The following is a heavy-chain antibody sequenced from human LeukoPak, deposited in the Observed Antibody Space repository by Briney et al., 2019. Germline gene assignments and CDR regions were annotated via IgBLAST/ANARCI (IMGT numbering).Heavy chain of an antibody. D-gene: IGHD1-26*01. CDR1: GFTFSSYA. J-gene: IGHJ4*02. CDR2: ISGSGGST. V-gene: IGHV3-23*01. Sequence: QTGGSLRLSCAASGFTFSSYAMSWVRQAPGNGLEWVSAISGSGGSTYYADSVKGRFTISRDNSKNTLYLQMNSLRAEDTAVYYCAKDRELPIYVYFDYWGQGTLVTVSS. CDR3: AKDRELPIYVYFDY.